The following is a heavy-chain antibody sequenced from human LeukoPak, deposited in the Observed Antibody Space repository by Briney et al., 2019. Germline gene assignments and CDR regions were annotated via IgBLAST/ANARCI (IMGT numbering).Heavy chain of an antibody. V-gene: IGHV1-2*02. CDR3: ARGRTMDGSTPPFEI. J-gene: IGHJ3*02. CDR2: IAPNTGDT. Sequence: ASVKVSCKASGYTFTNYYMHWVRRAPGQGLEWMGWIAPNTGDTNYSQNIQGRATMTRDTSINTAYMEFTSLGSDDAAVYYCARGRTMDGSTPPFEIWGQGTMVTVSS. CDR1: GYTFTNYY. D-gene: IGHD4/OR15-4a*01.